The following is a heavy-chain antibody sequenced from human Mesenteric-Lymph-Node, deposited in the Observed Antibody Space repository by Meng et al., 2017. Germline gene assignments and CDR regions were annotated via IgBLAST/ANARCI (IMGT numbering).Heavy chain of an antibody. Sequence: LSLTCAASGFTFSDYYMSWIRQAPGKGLEWVSYISSSGSTIYYADSVKGRFTISRDNAKNSLYLQMNSLRAEDTAVYYCARDRGSGPYYFDYWVQGTLVTVSS. CDR2: ISSSGSTI. CDR3: ARDRGSGPYYFDY. V-gene: IGHV3-11*04. CDR1: GFTFSDYY. J-gene: IGHJ4*02. D-gene: IGHD6-19*01.